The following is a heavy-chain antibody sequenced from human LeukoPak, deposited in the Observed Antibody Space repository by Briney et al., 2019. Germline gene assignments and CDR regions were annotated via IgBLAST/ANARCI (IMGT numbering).Heavy chain of an antibody. V-gene: IGHV4-30-4*01. D-gene: IGHD5-18*01. CDR3: ARQTPLQLWLRPYYYYYGMDV. CDR2: IYYSGST. J-gene: IGHJ6*02. Sequence: SETLSLTCTVSGGSISSGDYYWSWIRQPPGKGLEWIGYIYYSGSTYYNPSLKSRVTISVDTSKNQFSLKLSSVTAADTAVYYCARQTPLQLWLRPYYYYYGMDVWGQGTTVTVSS. CDR1: GGSISSGDYY.